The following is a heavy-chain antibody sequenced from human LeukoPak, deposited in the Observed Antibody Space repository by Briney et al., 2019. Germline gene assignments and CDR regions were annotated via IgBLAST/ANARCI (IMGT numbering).Heavy chain of an antibody. D-gene: IGHD5-18*01. J-gene: IGHJ4*02. CDR2: IYTSGST. CDR3: ARRRGYSYGPLDY. V-gene: IGHV4-61*02. CDR1: GGSISSGSYY. Sequence: SQTLSLTCTVSGGSISSGSYYWSWIRQPAGKGLEWIGRIYTSGSTNYNPSLKSRVTISVGTSKNQFSLKLSSVTAADTAVYYCARRRGYSYGPLDYWGQGTLVTVSS.